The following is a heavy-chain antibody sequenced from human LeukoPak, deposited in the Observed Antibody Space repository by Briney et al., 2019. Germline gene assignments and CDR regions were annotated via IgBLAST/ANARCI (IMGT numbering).Heavy chain of an antibody. J-gene: IGHJ4*02. CDR3: AAGFLTGDYDGY. CDR1: GFTSSSYG. CDR2: ISYEGSNK. Sequence: GRSLRLSCAASGFTSSSYGTHWVRQAPGKGLGWVAVISYEGSNKYYADSVKGPFTVTRDNSKNTLYLQMNNLRAEDPAVYYCAAGFLTGDYDGYWGEGTLVIVSS. V-gene: IGHV3-30*03. D-gene: IGHD3-9*01.